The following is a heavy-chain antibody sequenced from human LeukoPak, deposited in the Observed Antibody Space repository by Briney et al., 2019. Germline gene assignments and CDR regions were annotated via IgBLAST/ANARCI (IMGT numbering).Heavy chain of an antibody. Sequence: GASVRVSCKASGYTFTSYYMHWVRQAPGQGLEWMGVINPSGGSTSYAQKFQGRVTMTRDTSTSTVYMELSSLRSEHTAVYYCARVAHAYSSSPDYCGQATLVTVSS. J-gene: IGHJ4*02. CDR1: GYTFTSYY. CDR3: ARVAHAYSSSPDY. V-gene: IGHV1-46*01. D-gene: IGHD6-13*01. CDR2: INPSGGST.